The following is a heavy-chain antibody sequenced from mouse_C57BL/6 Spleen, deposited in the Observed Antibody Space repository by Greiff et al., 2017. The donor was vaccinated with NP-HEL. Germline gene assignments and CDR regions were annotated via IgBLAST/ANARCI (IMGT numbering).Heavy chain of an antibody. CDR2: ISSGSSTI. CDR3: ARRHMYYFDAMDY. D-gene: IGHD1-1*01. Sequence: EVQGVESGGGLVKPGGSLKLSCAASGFTFSDYGMPWVSQAPEKGLEWVAYISSGSSTIYYADTMKGRCTIARDKAKNTRFLQMSSLRSEDTAMYYCARRHMYYFDAMDYWGQGTAVTVSS. V-gene: IGHV5-17*01. J-gene: IGHJ4*01. CDR1: GFTFSDYG.